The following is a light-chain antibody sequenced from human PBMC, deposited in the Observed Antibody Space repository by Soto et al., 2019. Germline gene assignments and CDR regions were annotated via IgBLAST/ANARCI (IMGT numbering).Light chain of an antibody. V-gene: IGLV4-69*01. Sequence: QPVLTQSPSASASLGASVKLTCTLSSGHSSFAIAWHQQQPEKGPRYLMKVNSYGSHNKGDGIPDRFSGSSSGAERYLTISSLQSEDEADYYCQTWGTGIRVFGGGTKATVL. CDR1: SGHSSFA. J-gene: IGLJ3*02. CDR2: VNSYGSH. CDR3: QTWGTGIRV.